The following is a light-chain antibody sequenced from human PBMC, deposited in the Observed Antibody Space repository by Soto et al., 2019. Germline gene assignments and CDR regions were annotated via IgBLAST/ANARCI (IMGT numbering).Light chain of an antibody. J-gene: IGLJ2*01. CDR1: TSDVGGYNY. V-gene: IGLV2-14*01. CDR3: TSYVGSLVV. Sequence: QSVLTQPASVSGSPGQSITISCTGTTSDVGGYNYVSWYQQHPGKAPKLMIYEVINRPSGVSNRFSGSKSGNTASLTISGLQAEDEADYYCTSYVGSLVVFGGGTKLTVL. CDR2: EVI.